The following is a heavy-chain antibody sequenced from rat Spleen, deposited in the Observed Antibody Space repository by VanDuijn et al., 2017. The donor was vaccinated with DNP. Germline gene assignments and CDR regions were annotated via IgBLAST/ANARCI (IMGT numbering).Heavy chain of an antibody. CDR1: GFSLTSYS. CDR3: ARYYGYNYYAMDA. V-gene: IGHV2-34*01. CDR2: MWYDGDT. J-gene: IGHJ4*01. D-gene: IGHD1-9*01. Sequence: QVQLRESGPGLVQPSETLSLTCTVSGFSLTSYSVSWVRQPSGQGLEWMGRMWYDGDTAYNSTLKSRLSIRRDTSKSQLFIEMNSRQTEDTAMYFCARYYGYNYYAMDAWGQGTSVTVSS.